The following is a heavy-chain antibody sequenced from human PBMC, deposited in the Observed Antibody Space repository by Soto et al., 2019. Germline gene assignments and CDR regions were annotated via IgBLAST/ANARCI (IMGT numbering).Heavy chain of an antibody. V-gene: IGHV3-33*01. CDR3: ARDRRILDSYYYYGMDV. Sequence: QVQLVESGGGVVQPGRSLRLSCAASGFTFSSYGMHWVRQAPGKGLEWVAVIWYDGSNKYYADSVKGRFTISRDNSKNTLYLQMNSLRAEDTAVYYCARDRRILDSYYYYGMDVWGQGTTVTVSS. J-gene: IGHJ6*02. CDR1: GFTFSSYG. CDR2: IWYDGSNK. D-gene: IGHD2-15*01.